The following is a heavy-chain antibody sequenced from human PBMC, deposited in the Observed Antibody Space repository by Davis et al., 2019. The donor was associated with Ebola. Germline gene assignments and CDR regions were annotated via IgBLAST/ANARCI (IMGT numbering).Heavy chain of an antibody. Sequence: MPSETLSLTCSISGGSISNYYWSWIRQLPGKGLEWIGYVYYSGTTSYNPSLKSRVTISIGTSKDQFSLRLTSVTEADTAVYYCAKGVGDYGRFDPWGQGTLVTVSA. J-gene: IGHJ5*02. V-gene: IGHV4-59*01. D-gene: IGHD4-17*01. CDR3: AKGVGDYGRFDP. CDR1: GGSISNYY. CDR2: VYYSGTT.